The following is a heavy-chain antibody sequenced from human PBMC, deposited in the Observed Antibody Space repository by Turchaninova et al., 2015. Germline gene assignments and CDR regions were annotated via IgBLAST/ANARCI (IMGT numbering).Heavy chain of an antibody. Sequence: QVQLVESGGGVVQPGRSLRVSCAASGCTFSSYGMNWVRQAPGKGRGWVAVVGYDGMNKYYADSVKGRFTISRDNSKNTLYLQMNSLRAEDTAVYYCARDPSVGSYYFDYWGQGTLVTVSS. V-gene: IGHV3-33*01. J-gene: IGHJ4*02. D-gene: IGHD4-23*01. CDR2: VGYDGMNK. CDR1: GCTFSSYG. CDR3: ARDPSVGSYYFDY.